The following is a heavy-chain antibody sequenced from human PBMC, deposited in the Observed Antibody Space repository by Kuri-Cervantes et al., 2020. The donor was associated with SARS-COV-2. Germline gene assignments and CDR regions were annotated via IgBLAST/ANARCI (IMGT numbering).Heavy chain of an antibody. V-gene: IGHV4-61*02. CDR1: GGSISSGSYY. J-gene: IGHJ6*02. D-gene: IGHD2-15*01. Sequence: SETLSLTCTVSGGSISSGSYYWSWIRQPAGKGLEWIGRIYTSGSTNSNPSHKSRVTISVDTSKNQFSLKMSSVTASDQAVYFCARDNAVVAAAGNYSYYAMDVWGQGTTVTVSS. CDR3: ARDNAVVAAAGNYSYYAMDV. CDR2: IYTSGST.